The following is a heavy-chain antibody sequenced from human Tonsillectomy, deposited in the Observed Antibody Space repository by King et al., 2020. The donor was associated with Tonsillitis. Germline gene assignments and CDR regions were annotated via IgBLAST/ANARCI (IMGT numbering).Heavy chain of an antibody. D-gene: IGHD2-21*02. J-gene: IGHJ4*02. CDR2: IYYSGST. CDR3: ASLCGGDCYSRFDY. CDR1: GGSISSGDYY. V-gene: IGHV4-30-4*01. Sequence: VQLQESGPGLVKPSQTLSLTCTVSGGSISSGDYYWSWIRQPPGKGLEWIGYIYYSGSTYYNPSLKSRVTMSVDTSKNQFSLKLSPVTAADTAMYYCASLCGGDCYSRFDYWGQGTLVTVSS.